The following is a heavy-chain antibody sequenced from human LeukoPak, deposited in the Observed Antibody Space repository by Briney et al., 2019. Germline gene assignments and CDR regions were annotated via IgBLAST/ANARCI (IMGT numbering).Heavy chain of an antibody. Sequence: TLSLTCAVSGGSISSGGYSWSWIRQPPGKGLEWIGYIYHSGSTYYNPSLKSRVTISVDRSKNQFSLKLSSVTAADTAVYYCARGSTRSIAAAGTFDPWGQGTLVTVSS. J-gene: IGHJ5*02. D-gene: IGHD6-13*01. V-gene: IGHV4-30-2*01. CDR2: IYHSGST. CDR1: GGSISSGGYS. CDR3: ARGSTRSIAAAGTFDP.